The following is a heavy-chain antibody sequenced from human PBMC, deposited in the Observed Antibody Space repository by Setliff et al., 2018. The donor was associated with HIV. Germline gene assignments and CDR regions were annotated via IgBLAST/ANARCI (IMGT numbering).Heavy chain of an antibody. J-gene: IGHJ4*02. CDR2: IYWDDDK. CDR1: GFSLNTAGVG. V-gene: IGHV2-5*02. Sequence: SGPTLVNPTQTLTLTCSFSGFSLNTAGVGVAWIRQPPGKALEWLALIYWDDDKRFSPSLSSRLTITKDTSRNQVVLTMANMDPVDTATYFCAHYYDSSGFYNSFDYWGQGALVTVSS. D-gene: IGHD3-22*01. CDR3: AHYYDSSGFYNSFDY.